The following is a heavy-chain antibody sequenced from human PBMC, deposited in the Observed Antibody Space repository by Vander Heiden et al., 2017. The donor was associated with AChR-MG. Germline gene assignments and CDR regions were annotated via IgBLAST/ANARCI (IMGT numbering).Heavy chain of an antibody. Sequence: EVQLVESGGGLVKPGGSLRLSCAASGFTFSSYSMNWVLQAPGKGLEWVSSISSSSSYIYYADSVKGRFTISRDNAKNSLYLQMNSLRAEDTAVYYCARDLQGAGLSSFQHWGQGTLVTVSS. CDR2: ISSSSSYI. D-gene: IGHD6-19*01. J-gene: IGHJ1*01. V-gene: IGHV3-21*01. CDR1: GFTFSSYS. CDR3: ARDLQGAGLSSFQH.